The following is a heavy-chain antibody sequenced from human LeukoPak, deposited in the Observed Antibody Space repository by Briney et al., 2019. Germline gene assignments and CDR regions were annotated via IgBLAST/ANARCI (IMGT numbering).Heavy chain of an antibody. V-gene: IGHV4-61*02. CDR1: GGSISSGSYY. Sequence: SQTLSLTCTVSGGSISSGSYYWSWIRQPAGKGLEWIGRIYTSGSTNYNPSLKSRVTISVDTPKNQFSLKLSSVTAADTAVYYCARDVTGTTSDYWGQGTLVTVSS. CDR2: IYTSGST. J-gene: IGHJ4*02. D-gene: IGHD1-7*01. CDR3: ARDVTGTTSDY.